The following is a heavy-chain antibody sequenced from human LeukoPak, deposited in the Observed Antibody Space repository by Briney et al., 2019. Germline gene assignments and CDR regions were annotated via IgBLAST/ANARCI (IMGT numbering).Heavy chain of an antibody. V-gene: IGHV4-34*01. Sequence: SETLSLTCAVYGGSFSGYYWSWIRQPPXXXXXXIGEINHSGSTNYNPSLKSRVTISVDTSKNQFSLKLSSVTAADTAVYYCARVSGTAPKDFDYWGQGTLVTVSS. D-gene: IGHD2-15*01. CDR3: ARVSGTAPKDFDY. J-gene: IGHJ4*02. CDR2: INHSGST. CDR1: GGSFSGYY.